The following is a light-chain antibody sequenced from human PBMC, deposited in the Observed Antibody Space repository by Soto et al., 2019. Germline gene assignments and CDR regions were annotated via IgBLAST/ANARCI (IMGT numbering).Light chain of an antibody. V-gene: IGKV1-39*01. Sequence: DIQMTQSPSSLSASVGDRVTITCRASQSISSYLNWYQQKPGKAPKLLIYAASSLQSGVPSRFSGSGSGTEFTLTNSSLQPEDFATYYCQQSYSTPMYTFGQGTKVDIK. CDR2: AAS. CDR3: QQSYSTPMYT. J-gene: IGKJ2*01. CDR1: QSISSY.